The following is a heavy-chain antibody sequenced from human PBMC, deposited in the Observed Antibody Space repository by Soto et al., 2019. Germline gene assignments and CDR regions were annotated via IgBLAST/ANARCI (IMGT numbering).Heavy chain of an antibody. CDR1: GGSISSGVYY. Sequence: SETLSLTCTVSGGSISSGVYYWSGIRQHPGKGLEWIGYIYYSGSTYYNPSLKSRVTISVDTSKNQFSLKLSSVTAADTAVYYCARVSVEWLPFDYWGQGTLVTVSS. CDR3: ARVSVEWLPFDY. CDR2: IYYSGST. V-gene: IGHV4-31*02. J-gene: IGHJ4*02. D-gene: IGHD3-3*01.